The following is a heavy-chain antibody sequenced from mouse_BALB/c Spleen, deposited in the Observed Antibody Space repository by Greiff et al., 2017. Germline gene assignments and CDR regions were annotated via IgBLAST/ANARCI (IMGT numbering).Heavy chain of an antibody. CDR3: ARSELRLRDYFDY. Sequence: EVKLQESGGGLVQPGGSRKLSCAASGFTFSSFGMHWVRQAPEKGLEWVAYISSGSSTIYYADTVKGRFTISRDNPKNTLFLQMTSLRSEDTAMFYCARSELRLRDYFDYWGQGTTLTVSS. CDR1: GFTFSSFG. CDR2: ISSGSSTI. J-gene: IGHJ2*01. V-gene: IGHV5-17*02. D-gene: IGHD1-2*01.